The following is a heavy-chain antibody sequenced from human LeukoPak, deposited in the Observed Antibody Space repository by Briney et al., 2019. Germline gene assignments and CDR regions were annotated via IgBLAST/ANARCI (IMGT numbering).Heavy chain of an antibody. Sequence: SETLSLTCTVSGGSISSYYWSWIRQPPGKGLEWIGYIYYSGSTNYNPSLKSRVTISVDTSKNQFSLKLSSVTAADTAVYYCARVLAQRPRAFDIWGQGTMVTVSS. V-gene: IGHV4-59*01. D-gene: IGHD6-25*01. CDR1: GGSISSYY. CDR2: IYYSGST. J-gene: IGHJ3*02. CDR3: ARVLAQRPRAFDI.